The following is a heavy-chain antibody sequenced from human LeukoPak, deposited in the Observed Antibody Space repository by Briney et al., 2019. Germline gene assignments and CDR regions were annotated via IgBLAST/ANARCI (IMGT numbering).Heavy chain of an antibody. V-gene: IGHV4-59*02. J-gene: IGHJ6*04. D-gene: IGHD2-2*02. CDR2: IYYSGST. Sequence: PSETLSLTCTVSSGSVSSYYWSWIRQPPGKGLEWIGSIYYSGSTNYNPSLKSRVTMSVDTSKNQFSLKLSSVTAADTAVYYCARDAPLVPAAISSDPTDVWGKGTTVTVSS. CDR3: ARDAPLVPAAISSDPTDV. CDR1: SGSVSSYY.